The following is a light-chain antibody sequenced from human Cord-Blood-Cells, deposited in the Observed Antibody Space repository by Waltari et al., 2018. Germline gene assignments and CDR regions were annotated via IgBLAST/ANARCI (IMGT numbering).Light chain of an antibody. Sequence: QSALTQPASVSGSPGHSIPISCTGPSRVAVCYNYLHWYQQHPAKAPKLMPSEVSHRPSGVSNRFSGSKSGNTASLTISGLQAEGEADYYCSAYTSSSTLGFGTGTKVTVL. CDR1: SRVAVCYNY. V-gene: IGLV2-14*01. J-gene: IGLJ1*01. CDR3: SAYTSSSTLG. CDR2: EVS.